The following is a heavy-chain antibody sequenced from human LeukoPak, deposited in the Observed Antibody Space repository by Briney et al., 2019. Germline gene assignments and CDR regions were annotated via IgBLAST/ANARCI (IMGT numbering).Heavy chain of an antibody. J-gene: IGHJ4*02. CDR1: GGSISSSIYY. V-gene: IGHV4-39*01. Sequence: KPSETLSLTCTVSGGSISSSIYYWGWIREHPGKGLEWIGSIYYSGSTYYNPSLKSRVTISVDTSKNQFSLKLSSVTAADTAVYYCARQGHRDYWGQGTLVTVSS. CDR3: ARQGHRDY. CDR2: IYYSGST.